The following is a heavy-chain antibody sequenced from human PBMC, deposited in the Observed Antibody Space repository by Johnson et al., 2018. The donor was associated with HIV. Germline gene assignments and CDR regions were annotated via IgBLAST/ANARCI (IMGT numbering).Heavy chain of an antibody. CDR2: ISNDGSNK. Sequence: QVQLVESGGGVVQPGRSLRLSCAASGFTFSSHAMHWVRQAPGKGLEWVTFISNDGSNKYYADSVKGRFTISRDNSKNTLYLQMNSLRAEDSAVYYCAASWYGVSRPNAFDIWGQGTMVTVSS. D-gene: IGHD2-2*01. CDR1: GFTFSSHA. CDR3: AASWYGVSRPNAFDI. V-gene: IGHV3-30*04. J-gene: IGHJ3*02.